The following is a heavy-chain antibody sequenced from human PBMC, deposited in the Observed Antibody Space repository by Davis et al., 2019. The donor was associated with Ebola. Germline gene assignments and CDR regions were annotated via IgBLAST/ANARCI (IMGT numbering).Heavy chain of an antibody. J-gene: IGHJ4*02. CDR1: GFSFYNYA. V-gene: IGHV3-23*05. Sequence: PGGSLRLSCAASGFSFYNYAMTWVRQAPGKGLEWVSAISVSSSSTYYADSVRGRFSISRDNSKDTVYLQLNSLRAEDTAVYYCARSYLTYSGYGWAYWGQGTLVTVAS. CDR2: ISVSSSST. D-gene: IGHD5-12*01. CDR3: ARSYLTYSGYGWAY.